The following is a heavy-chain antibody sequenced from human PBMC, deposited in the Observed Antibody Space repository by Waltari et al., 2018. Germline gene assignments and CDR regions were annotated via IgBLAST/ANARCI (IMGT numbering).Heavy chain of an antibody. D-gene: IGHD4-17*01. CDR2: IYYSGST. Sequence: QVQLQESGPGLVKPSQTLSLTCTVSGGSISRGGSYWSWIRQHPGKGLEWIGYIYYSGSTYYNPSLKSRVTISVDTSKNQFSLKLSSVTAADTAVYYCARGDYGDEDYYYGMDVWGQGTTVTVSS. J-gene: IGHJ6*02. CDR1: GGSISRGGSY. V-gene: IGHV4-31*03. CDR3: ARGDYGDEDYYYGMDV.